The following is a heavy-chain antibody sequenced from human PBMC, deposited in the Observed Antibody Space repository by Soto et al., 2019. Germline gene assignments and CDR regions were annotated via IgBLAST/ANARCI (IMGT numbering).Heavy chain of an antibody. CDR1: GFTFSSYG. V-gene: IGHV3-30*18. CDR2: ISYDGSNK. Sequence: QVQLVESGGGVVQPRRSLRLSCAASGFTFSSYGMHWVRQAPGKGLEWVAVISYDGSNKYYADSVKGRFTISRDNSKNTLYLQMNSLRAEDTAVYYCAKAGNYGDYVPLSYWGQGPLVTVSS. D-gene: IGHD4-17*01. J-gene: IGHJ4*02. CDR3: AKAGNYGDYVPLSY.